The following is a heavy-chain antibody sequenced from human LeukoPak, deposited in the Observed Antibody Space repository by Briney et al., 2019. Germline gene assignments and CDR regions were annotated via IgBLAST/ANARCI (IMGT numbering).Heavy chain of an antibody. CDR1: GFTVSSNY. D-gene: IGHD2-2*01. CDR3: AKDRVPYCSSTSCYGLDY. V-gene: IGHV3-23*01. CDR2: ISGSGGST. Sequence: GGSLRLSCAASGFTVSSNYMSWVRQAPGKGLEWVSAISGSGGSTYYADSVKGRFTISRDNSKNTLYLQMNSLRAEDTAVYYCAKDRVPYCSSTSCYGLDYWGQGTLVTVSS. J-gene: IGHJ4*02.